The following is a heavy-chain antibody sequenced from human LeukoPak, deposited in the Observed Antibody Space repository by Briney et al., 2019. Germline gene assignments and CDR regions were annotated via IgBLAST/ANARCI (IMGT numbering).Heavy chain of an antibody. Sequence: GESLKISCKGSGYSFTNYWIGWVRQMPGKGLEWMGIMYPGDSDTRYSPSFQGQVTISADKSISTAYLQWRSLKASDTAMYFCAGHSFDTIDAFDIWGQGTIVTVS. V-gene: IGHV5-51*01. CDR2: MYPGDSDT. CDR1: GYSFTNYW. CDR3: AGHSFDTIDAFDI. J-gene: IGHJ3*02. D-gene: IGHD3-9*01.